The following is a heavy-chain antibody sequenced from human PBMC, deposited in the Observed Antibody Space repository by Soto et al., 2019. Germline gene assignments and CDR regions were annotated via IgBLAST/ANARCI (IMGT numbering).Heavy chain of an antibody. Sequence: GGSLRLSCAASGFTFSSYWMSWVRQAPGKGLEWVANIKQDGSEKYYVDSVKGRFTISRDNAKNSLYLQMNSLRAEDTAVYYCARDQVQQQLVIGDYYYYGMDVWGQGTTVTVSS. CDR2: IKQDGSEK. CDR1: GFTFSSYW. J-gene: IGHJ6*02. V-gene: IGHV3-7*05. D-gene: IGHD6-13*01. CDR3: ARDQVQQQLVIGDYYYYGMDV.